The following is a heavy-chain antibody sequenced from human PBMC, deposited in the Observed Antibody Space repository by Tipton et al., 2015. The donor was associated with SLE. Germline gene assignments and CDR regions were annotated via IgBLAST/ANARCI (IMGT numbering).Heavy chain of an antibody. D-gene: IGHD2-15*01. J-gene: IGHJ1*01. CDR3: AKELVVGPAEYFHH. V-gene: IGHV3-7*04. CDR2: TNKDGREK. Sequence: GSLRLSCAASGFTFSNFWMSWVRQSPGKGLEWVANTNKDGREKNYLDSVRGRFTISRDNAKNTLSLQMDSLRAEDTAVYYCAKELVVGPAEYFHHWGQGTLVTVSS. CDR1: GFTFSNFW.